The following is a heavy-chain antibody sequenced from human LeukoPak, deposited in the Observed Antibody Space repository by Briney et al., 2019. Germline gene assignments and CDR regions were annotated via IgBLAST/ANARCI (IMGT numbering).Heavy chain of an antibody. D-gene: IGHD3-10*01. CDR3: ARRAVRGVSGSHWFDP. V-gene: IGHV4-34*01. CDR2: INHSGST. J-gene: IGHJ5*02. Sequence: PSETLSLTCAVYGGSFSGYYWSWIRQPPGKGLEWIGEINHSGSTNYNPSLKSRVTISVDTSKNQFSLKLSSVTAADTAVYYCARRAVRGVSGSHWFDPWGQGTLVTVSS. CDR1: GGSFSGYY.